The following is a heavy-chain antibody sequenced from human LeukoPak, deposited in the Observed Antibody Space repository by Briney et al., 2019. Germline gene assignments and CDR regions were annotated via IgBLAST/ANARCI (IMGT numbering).Heavy chain of an antibody. D-gene: IGHD6-19*01. CDR2: TYYRSKWYN. Sequence: SQTLSLTCAISGDSVSSNSAAWNWIRQSPSRGLEWLGRTYYRSKWYNDYAVSAKSRITINPDTSKNQFSLQLNSVTPEDTAVYYCARGDPVAGTASEWFDPWGQGTLVSVSS. CDR1: GDSVSSNSAA. J-gene: IGHJ5*02. V-gene: IGHV6-1*01. CDR3: ARGDPVAGTASEWFDP.